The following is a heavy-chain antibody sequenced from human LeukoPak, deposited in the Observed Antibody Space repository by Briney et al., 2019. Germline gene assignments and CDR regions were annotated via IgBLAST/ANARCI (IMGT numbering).Heavy chain of an antibody. CDR2: IYHSGST. Sequence: PSETLSLTCAVYGGSFSGYYWSWIREPPGKGLEWIGSIYHSGSTYYNPSLKSRVTISVDTSKNQFSLKLSSVTAADTAVYYCARQIHDHGDYFDYWGQGTLVTVSS. D-gene: IGHD3-16*01. CDR3: ARQIHDHGDYFDY. CDR1: GGSFSGYY. V-gene: IGHV4-34*01. J-gene: IGHJ4*02.